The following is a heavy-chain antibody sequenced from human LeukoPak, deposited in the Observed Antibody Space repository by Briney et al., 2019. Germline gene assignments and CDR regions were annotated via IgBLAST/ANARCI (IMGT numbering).Heavy chain of an antibody. Sequence: SETLSLTCTVSGGSISSSSYYWGWIRQPPGKGLEWIGSFYYSGSTYYNPSLKSRVSISVDTSKNQFSLKLSSVTAADTAVYYCARGDIVASFDYWGQGTLVTVFS. D-gene: IGHD5-12*01. J-gene: IGHJ4*02. CDR1: GGSISSSSYY. CDR2: FYYSGST. V-gene: IGHV4-39*07. CDR3: ARGDIVASFDY.